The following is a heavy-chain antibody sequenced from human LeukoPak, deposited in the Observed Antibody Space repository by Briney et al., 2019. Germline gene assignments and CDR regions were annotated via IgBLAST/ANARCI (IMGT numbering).Heavy chain of an antibody. CDR2: IYYSGST. Sequence: SETLSVTCTVSGGSISSGDYYWSWIRQPPGKGLEWIGYIYYSGSTYYNPSLKSRVTISVDTSKNQFSLKLSSVTAADTAVYYCARTPTGYSGYDPDYWGQGTLVTVSS. V-gene: IGHV4-30-4*01. CDR1: GGSISSGDYY. CDR3: ARTPTGYSGYDPDY. J-gene: IGHJ4*02. D-gene: IGHD5-12*01.